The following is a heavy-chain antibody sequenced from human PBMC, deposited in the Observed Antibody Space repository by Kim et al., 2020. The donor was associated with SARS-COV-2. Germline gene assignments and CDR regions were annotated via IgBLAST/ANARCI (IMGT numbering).Heavy chain of an antibody. CDR2: IYYGGNT. V-gene: IGHV4-59*08. CDR1: GASRSDYY. CDR3: VRPAYGDFFLFED. Sequence: SETLSLTCTVSGASRSDYYWSWIRQSPGKGLEWIGFIYYGGNTNYNPSLKSRVSMSVDTSKNQFSLMLRSMTAADTAVYYCVRPAYGDFFLFEDWGQGILVTVSS. J-gene: IGHJ4*02. D-gene: IGHD4-17*01.